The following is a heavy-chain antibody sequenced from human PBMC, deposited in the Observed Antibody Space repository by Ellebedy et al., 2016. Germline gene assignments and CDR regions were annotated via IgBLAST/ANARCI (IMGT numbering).Heavy chain of an antibody. J-gene: IGHJ4*02. V-gene: IGHV3-64D*06. CDR3: VKDTRNWGSGTLDF. D-gene: IGHD7-27*01. Sequence: DSVKGRFTISRDNSQNTMYLQMSSLRPEDTAMYYCVKDTRNWGSGTLDFWGQGTLLSVAS.